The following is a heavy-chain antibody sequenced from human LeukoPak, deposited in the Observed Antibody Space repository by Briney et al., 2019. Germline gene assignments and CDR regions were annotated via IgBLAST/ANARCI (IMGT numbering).Heavy chain of an antibody. CDR1: GFTFSSYG. CDR2: IWYDGSNK. D-gene: IGHD6-13*01. V-gene: IGHV3-33*01. Sequence: GRSLRLSCAASGFTFSSYGMHWVRQAPGKGLEWVAVIWYDGSNKYYADSVKGRFTISRDNSKNTLYLQMNSLRAEDTAVYYCARAYDPQQLVPFGNYWGQGTLVTVSS. J-gene: IGHJ4*02. CDR3: ARAYDPQQLVPFGNY.